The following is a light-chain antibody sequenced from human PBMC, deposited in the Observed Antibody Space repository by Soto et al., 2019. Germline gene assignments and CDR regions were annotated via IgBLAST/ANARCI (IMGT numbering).Light chain of an antibody. CDR1: QSLTSTY. Sequence: EIVLTQSPGTLSLSPGERATLSCRASQSLTSTYLAWYQQKPGQAPRLFIYGASSRATGIPDRFSGSGSGTDFTITISRLEPEDFAVYYCQHYESSPPSYTFGQGTKLEIK. J-gene: IGKJ2*01. V-gene: IGKV3-20*01. CDR2: GAS. CDR3: QHYESSPPSYT.